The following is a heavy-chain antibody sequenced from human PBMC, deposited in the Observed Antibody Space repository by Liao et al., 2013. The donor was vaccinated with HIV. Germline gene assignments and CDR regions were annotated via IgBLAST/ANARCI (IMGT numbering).Heavy chain of an antibody. CDR3: ARGHQWLRD. J-gene: IGHJ4*02. Sequence: QVQLQQWGAGLLKPSDTLSLTCAVSGGSFSNYYWTWIRQPPGKGLEWIGEINHSGSTNYNPSLKSRVTMSLDTSKNQFSLKLSSVTAADTAVYYCARGHQWLRDWGQGTLVTVSS. D-gene: IGHD6-19*01. V-gene: IGHV4-34*01. CDR2: INHSGST. CDR1: GGSFSNYY.